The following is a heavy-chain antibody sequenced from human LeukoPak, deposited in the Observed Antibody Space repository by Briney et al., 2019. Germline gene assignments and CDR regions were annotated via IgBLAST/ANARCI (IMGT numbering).Heavy chain of an antibody. D-gene: IGHD2-2*01. J-gene: IGHJ6*03. V-gene: IGHV1-18*01. CDR3: ARDKGYCSSTSCSKRASDYYYYMDV. CDR2: ISAYNGNT. CDR1: GYTFTSYG. Sequence: ASVKVSCKASGYTFTSYGISWVRQAPGQGLEWMGWISAYNGNTNYAQKLQGRVTITTDESTSTAYMELSSLRSEDTAVYYCARDKGYCSSTSCSKRASDYYYYMDVWGKGTTVTVSS.